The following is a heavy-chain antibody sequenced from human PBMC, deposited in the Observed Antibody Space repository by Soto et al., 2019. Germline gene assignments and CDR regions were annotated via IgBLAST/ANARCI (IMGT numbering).Heavy chain of an antibody. CDR2: IYYSGST. D-gene: IGHD3-10*01. CDR3: ARHLWFGDWVDLYYCYGMDV. V-gene: IGHV4-39*01. J-gene: IGHJ6*02. CDR1: GGSISSSSYY. Sequence: QLQLQESGPGLVKPSETLSLTCTVSGGSISSSSYYWGWIRQPPGKGLEWIGSIYYSGSTYYNPSLKGRVTLXVXTSXNQFSLKLRSVTAADTAVDYWARHLWFGDWVDLYYCYGMDVWGQGTTVTVSS.